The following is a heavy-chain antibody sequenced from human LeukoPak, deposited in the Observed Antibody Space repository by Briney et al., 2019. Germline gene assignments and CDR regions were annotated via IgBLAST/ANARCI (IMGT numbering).Heavy chain of an antibody. CDR3: ARDKNWSFDY. D-gene: IGHD1-1*01. CDR1: GFTFSSYE. V-gene: IGHV3-48*03. CDR2: ISSSGSTI. J-gene: IGHJ4*02. Sequence: GGSLRLSCAASGFTFSSYEMNWVRQAPGKGLEWVSYISSSGSTIYYADSVKGRFTISRDNAKNSLYLQMNSLRDEDTAVYFCARDKNWSFDYWGQGTLVTVSS.